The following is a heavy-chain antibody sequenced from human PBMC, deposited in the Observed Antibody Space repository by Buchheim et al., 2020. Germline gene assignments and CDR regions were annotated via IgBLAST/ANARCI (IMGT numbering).Heavy chain of an antibody. CDR1: GGSISSYY. J-gene: IGHJ4*02. Sequence: QVQLQESGPGLVKPSETLSSTCTVSGGSISSYYWSWIRQPPGKGLEWIGYIYISGSTNYNPSLKSRVTISVDTSKNQFSLKLSSVTAADTAVYYCARGVLWFDYWGQGTL. D-gene: IGHD3-10*01. V-gene: IGHV4-59*01. CDR3: ARGVLWFDY. CDR2: IYISGST.